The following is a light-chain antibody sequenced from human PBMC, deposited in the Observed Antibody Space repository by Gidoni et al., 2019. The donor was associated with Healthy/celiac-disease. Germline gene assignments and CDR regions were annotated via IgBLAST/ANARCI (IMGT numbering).Light chain of an antibody. CDR3: QQSYSTPYT. J-gene: IGKJ2*01. CDR1: QSISSY. Sequence: GDRVTITCRTSQSISSYLNWYQQKPGKAPKLLIYAASSLQSGVPSRFSGSGSGTDFTLTISSLQPEDFATYYCQQSYSTPYTFGQGTKLEIK. V-gene: IGKV1-39*01. CDR2: AAS.